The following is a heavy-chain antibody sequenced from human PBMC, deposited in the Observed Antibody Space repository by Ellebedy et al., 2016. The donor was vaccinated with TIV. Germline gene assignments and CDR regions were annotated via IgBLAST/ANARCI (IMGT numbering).Heavy chain of an antibody. CDR3: ARDRGQDAPMDH. J-gene: IGHJ4*02. CDR1: GFTFKSYG. CDR2: IWHDGKNK. Sequence: PGGSLRLSCAASGFTFKSYGMHWVRQAPGKGLEWVAVIWHDGKNKYYSESVKGRFTVSRDNSKRTLFLEMNSLRVEDSAMYFCARDRGQDAPMDHWGQGTQLTVSS. V-gene: IGHV3-33*08.